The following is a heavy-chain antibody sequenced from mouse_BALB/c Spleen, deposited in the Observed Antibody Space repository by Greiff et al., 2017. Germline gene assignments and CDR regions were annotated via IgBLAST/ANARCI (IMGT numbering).Heavy chain of an antibody. CDR1: GFTFSSYT. CDR2: ISNGGGST. D-gene: IGHD5-1*01. CDR3: ARLSTLDY. J-gene: IGHJ4*01. V-gene: IGHV5-12-2*01. Sequence: EVMLVESGGGLVQPGGSLKLSCAASGFTFSSYTMSWVRQTPEKRLEWVAYISNGGGSTYYPDTVKGRFTISRDNAKNTLYLQMSSLKSEDTAMYYCARLSTLDYWGQGTSVTVSS.